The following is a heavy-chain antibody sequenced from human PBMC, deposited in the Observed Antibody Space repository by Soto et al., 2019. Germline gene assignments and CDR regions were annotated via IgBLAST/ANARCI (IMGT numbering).Heavy chain of an antibody. CDR3: ARDPLGYYYGSGSYYNRHFDY. D-gene: IGHD3-10*01. J-gene: IGHJ4*02. V-gene: IGHV5-51*01. Sequence: LKISCKGSGYSFTTSWIGWVRQMPGKGLDWMGIIYPGDSDTRYSPSFQGQVTISVDKSISTAYLQWSSLKASDTAMYYCARDPLGYYYGSGSYYNRHFDYWGQGTLVTVSS. CDR1: GYSFTTSW. CDR2: IYPGDSDT.